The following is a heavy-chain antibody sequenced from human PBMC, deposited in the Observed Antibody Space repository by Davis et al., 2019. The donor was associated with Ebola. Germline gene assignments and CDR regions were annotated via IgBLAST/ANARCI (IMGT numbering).Heavy chain of an antibody. CDR1: GGSFSGYY. CDR2: INHSGST. D-gene: IGHD2-2*02. CDR3: ASGVYCSSTSCYTNYYYYGMDV. J-gene: IGHJ6*02. Sequence: PSETLSLTCAVYGGSFSGYYWSWIRQPPGKGLEWIGEINHSGSTNYNPSLKSRVTISVDTSKNQFSLKLSSVTAADTAVYYCASGVYCSSTSCYTNYYYYGMDVWGQGTTVTVSS. V-gene: IGHV4-34*01.